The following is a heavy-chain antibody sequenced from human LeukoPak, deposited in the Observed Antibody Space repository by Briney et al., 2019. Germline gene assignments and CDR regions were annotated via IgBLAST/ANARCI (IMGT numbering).Heavy chain of an antibody. V-gene: IGHV4-4*09. CDR2: IYTSGST. CDR3: ARQVYYYDSSGSPNYYYYYMDV. J-gene: IGHJ6*03. CDR1: GGSISSYY. Sequence: SKTLSLTCTVSGGSISSYYWSWIRQPPGKGLEWIGYIYTSGSTNYNPSLKSRVTVSVDTSKNQFSLKLSSVTAADTAVYYCARQVYYYDSSGSPNYYYYYMDVWGKGTTVTVSS. D-gene: IGHD3-22*01.